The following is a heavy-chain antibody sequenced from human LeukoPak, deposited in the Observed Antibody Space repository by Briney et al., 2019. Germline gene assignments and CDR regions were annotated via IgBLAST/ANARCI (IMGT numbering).Heavy chain of an antibody. D-gene: IGHD3-22*01. V-gene: IGHV4-34*01. CDR2: INHSGST. Sequence: GSLRLSCAASGFTFSSYSMNWVRQAPGKGLEGIGEINHSGSTNYNPSLKSRVTISVDTSKNQFSLKLSSVTAADTAVYYCARVVDYYDSSGYHNGDWFDPWGQGTLVTVSS. J-gene: IGHJ5*02. CDR1: GFTFSSYS. CDR3: ARVVDYYDSSGYHNGDWFDP.